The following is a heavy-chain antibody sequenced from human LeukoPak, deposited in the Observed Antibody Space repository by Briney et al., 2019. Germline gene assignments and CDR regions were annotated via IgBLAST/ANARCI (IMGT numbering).Heavy chain of an antibody. CDR3: ARLSEPFITMIVVVRVEKDDAFDI. D-gene: IGHD3-22*01. J-gene: IGHJ3*02. V-gene: IGHV3-20*04. CDR2: INWNGGST. CDR1: GFTFDDSV. Sequence: PGGSLRLSCAASGFTFDDSVMSWVRQAPGKGLEWVSSINWNGGSTGYADSVKGRFTISRDNAKNSLYLQMNSLRAEDTAVYYCARLSEPFITMIVVVRVEKDDAFDIWGQGTMVTVSS.